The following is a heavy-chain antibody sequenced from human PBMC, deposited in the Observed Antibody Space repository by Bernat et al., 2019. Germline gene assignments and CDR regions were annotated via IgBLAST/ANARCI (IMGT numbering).Heavy chain of an antibody. Sequence: EVQLLESGGGLVQPGGSLRLSCAASGFTFSSYAMSWVRQAPGKGLEWVSAISGSGGSTYYADSVKDRFTISRDNSKNTLYLQMNSLRAEDTAVYYCAKVRFERYSSSWYPRLGAFDIWGQGTMVTVSS. D-gene: IGHD6-13*01. CDR2: ISGSGGST. V-gene: IGHV3-23*01. CDR3: AKVRFERYSSSWYPRLGAFDI. CDR1: GFTFSSYA. J-gene: IGHJ3*02.